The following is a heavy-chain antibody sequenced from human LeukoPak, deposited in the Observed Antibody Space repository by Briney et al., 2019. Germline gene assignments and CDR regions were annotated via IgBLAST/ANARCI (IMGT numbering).Heavy chain of an antibody. D-gene: IGHD3-10*01. V-gene: IGHV4-39*01. CDR3: ARGVGVLWFGESRYGMDV. J-gene: IGHJ6*02. Sequence: SETLSLTCTVSGGSISSSSYYWGWIRQPPGKGLEWIGSIYYSGSTYYNPSLKSRVTISVGTSKNQFSLKLSSVTAADTAVYYCARGVGVLWFGESRYGMDVWGQGTTVTVSS. CDR2: IYYSGST. CDR1: GGSISSSSYY.